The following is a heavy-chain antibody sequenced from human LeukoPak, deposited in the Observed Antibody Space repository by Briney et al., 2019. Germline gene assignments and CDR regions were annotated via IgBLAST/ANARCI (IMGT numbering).Heavy chain of an antibody. D-gene: IGHD6-6*01. CDR1: GGSFSGYY. Sequence: KSSXXLSLTCAVYGGSFSGYYWSWIRQAPGKGLEWIGEINHSGSTNYNPSLKRGGTISVETSKKQFSLKLSSVTAADTAVYYCARENSSSPKGFDYWGQGTLVTVSS. CDR2: INHSGST. J-gene: IGHJ4*02. CDR3: ARENSSSPKGFDY. V-gene: IGHV4-34*01.